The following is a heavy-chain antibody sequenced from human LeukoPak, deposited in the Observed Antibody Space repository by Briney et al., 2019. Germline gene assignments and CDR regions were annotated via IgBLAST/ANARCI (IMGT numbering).Heavy chain of an antibody. J-gene: IGHJ4*02. Sequence: PGGSLRLSCAVSGFTFSNYWMHWARHVPGKGLVWVSRINTDGRNTHYADSVKGRFTISRDNAKNTLYLQMNSLRAEDTAVYYCTPGGGRGTLVTVSS. CDR3: TPG. D-gene: IGHD3-10*01. V-gene: IGHV3-74*01. CDR2: INTDGRNT. CDR1: GFTFSNYW.